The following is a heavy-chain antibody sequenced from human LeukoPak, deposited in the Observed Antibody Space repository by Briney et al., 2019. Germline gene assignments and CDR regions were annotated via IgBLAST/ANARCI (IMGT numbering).Heavy chain of an antibody. D-gene: IGHD6-19*01. V-gene: IGHV4-39*01. J-gene: IGHJ5*02. Sequence: SETLSLTCTVSGDSISNADYYYWGWIRQPPGRGLEWVASIYRTGSTYYNPSLKSRVTISVDTSKNQFYLKLTSVTAADTAVFHCARHRIPVTGNLFDPWGQGTLVTVSS. CDR1: GDSISNADYYY. CDR3: ARHRIPVTGNLFDP. CDR2: IYRTGST.